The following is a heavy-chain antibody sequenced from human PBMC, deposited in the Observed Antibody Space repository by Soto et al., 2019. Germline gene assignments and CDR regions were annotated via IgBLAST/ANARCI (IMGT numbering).Heavy chain of an antibody. V-gene: IGHV4-34*01. D-gene: IGHD3-3*01. CDR1: GGSFSGYY. CDR2: INHSGST. Sequence: QVQLQQWGAGLLKPSETLSLTCAVYGGSFSGYYWSWIRQPPGKGLEWIGEINHSGSTNYNPSLKSPVIISVNTSKDQFSLKLSSVTAADTAVYYCARRGTYYDFWSGYSYFDYWGQGTLVTVSS. J-gene: IGHJ4*02. CDR3: ARRGTYYDFWSGYSYFDY.